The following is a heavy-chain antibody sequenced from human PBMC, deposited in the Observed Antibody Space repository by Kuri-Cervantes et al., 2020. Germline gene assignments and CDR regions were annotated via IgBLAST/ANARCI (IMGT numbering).Heavy chain of an antibody. D-gene: IGHD6-19*01. CDR2: FDPEDGET. V-gene: IGHV1-24*01. Sequence: ASVKVSCKVPGYTLTELSMNWVRQAPGKGLEWMGGFDPEDGETIYAQKFQGRVTMTEDTSTDTAYMELSSLRAEDTAVYYCAIDHGYSSGWYYYWGQGTLVTVSS. CDR3: AIDHGYSSGWYYY. J-gene: IGHJ4*02. CDR1: GYTLTELS.